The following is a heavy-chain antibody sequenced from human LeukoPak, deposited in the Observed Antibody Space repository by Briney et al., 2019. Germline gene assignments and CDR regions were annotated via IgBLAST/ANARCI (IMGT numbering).Heavy chain of an antibody. V-gene: IGHV4-39*07. CDR1: GDSISTSNSY. Sequence: SETLSLTCAVSGDSISTSNSYWGWIRRPPGKGLEWIGSIYYSGSTYYNPSLKSRVTISADTSKNQFSLKLSSVTAADTAVYYCAREQNGFDPWGQGTLVTVSS. CDR2: IYYSGST. CDR3: AREQNGFDP. J-gene: IGHJ5*02.